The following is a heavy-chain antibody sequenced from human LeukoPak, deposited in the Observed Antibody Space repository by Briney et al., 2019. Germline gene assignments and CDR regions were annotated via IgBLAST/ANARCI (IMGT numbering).Heavy chain of an antibody. D-gene: IGHD3-10*01. CDR2: IGGSGTRT. CDR3: AKVRFGVTARYYFDY. CDR1: GFTFTTYG. V-gene: IGHV3-23*01. J-gene: IGHJ4*02. Sequence: PGGSLRLSCSASGFTFTTYGMNWVRQAPGEGLEWVSGIGGSGTRTYYADSVKGRFTISRDNSKNTLYLQMNSLRAEDTAVYYCAKVRFGVTARYYFDYWGQGTLVTVSS.